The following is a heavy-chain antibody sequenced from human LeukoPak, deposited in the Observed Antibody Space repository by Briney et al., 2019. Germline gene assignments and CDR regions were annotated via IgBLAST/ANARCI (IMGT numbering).Heavy chain of an antibody. CDR3: ARVAEAAAFDS. D-gene: IGHD6-13*01. Sequence: GGSLRLSCAASGFTFSTYSMSWVRQAPGKGLEWVSSISSNSRYIYYADSMRGRFTISRVNAKNSLYLQMNSLKPEDTAVYYCARVAEAAAFDSWGQGTLVTVSS. V-gene: IGHV3-21*06. CDR2: ISSNSRYI. CDR1: GFTFSTYS. J-gene: IGHJ4*02.